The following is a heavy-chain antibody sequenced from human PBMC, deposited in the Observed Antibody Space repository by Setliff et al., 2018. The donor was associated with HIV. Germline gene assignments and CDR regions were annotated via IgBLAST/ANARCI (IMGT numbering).Heavy chain of an antibody. Sequence: SETLSLTCTVSGGSITRTPYYWGWIRQPPGRGLEWIGSIHHSGTAYDNPSLKSRVTISVDPSKNQILLRLSSVTAADTAVYYCARLSGGMVPNYWGQGTQVTVSS. CDR2: IHHSGTA. V-gene: IGHV4-39*01. D-gene: IGHD3-10*01. CDR3: ARLSGGMVPNY. J-gene: IGHJ4*02. CDR1: GGSITRTPYY.